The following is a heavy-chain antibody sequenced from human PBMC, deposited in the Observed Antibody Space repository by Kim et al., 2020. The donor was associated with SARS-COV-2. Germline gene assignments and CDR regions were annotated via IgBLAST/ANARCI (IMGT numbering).Heavy chain of an antibody. J-gene: IGHJ4*02. CDR1: GGSISSSSYY. Sequence: SETLSLTCTVSGGSISSSSYYWGWIRQPPGKGLEWIGSIYYSGSTYYNPSLKSRVTISVDTSKNQFSLKRSSVTAADTAVYYCARHLSPFMTTVTTPFDYWGQGTLVTVSS. V-gene: IGHV4-39*01. D-gene: IGHD4-17*01. CDR2: IYYSGST. CDR3: ARHLSPFMTTVTTPFDY.